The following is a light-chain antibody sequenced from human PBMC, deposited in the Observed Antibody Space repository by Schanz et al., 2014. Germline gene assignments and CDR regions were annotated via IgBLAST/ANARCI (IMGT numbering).Light chain of an antibody. Sequence: QSALTQPASVSGSPGQSITISCTGPSSDVGGYNYVSWYQQHPGKAPKLMIYDVNNRPSGVSNRFSGSKSGNTASLTVSGLQAEDEADYYCSSYVGSNNLLFGGGTKLTVL. J-gene: IGLJ2*01. CDR3: SSYVGSNNLL. V-gene: IGLV2-14*03. CDR2: DVN. CDR1: SSDVGGYNY.